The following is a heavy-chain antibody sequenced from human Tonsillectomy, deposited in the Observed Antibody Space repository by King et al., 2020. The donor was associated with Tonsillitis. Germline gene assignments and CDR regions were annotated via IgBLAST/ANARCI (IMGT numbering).Heavy chain of an antibody. CDR1: GITFSSYW. V-gene: IGHV3-7*03. D-gene: IGHD3-16*01. CDR2: IKQDGSEK. J-gene: IGHJ3*01. Sequence: VQLVESGGGLVQPGGSLRLSCAASGITFSSYWMSWVRQTPGKGLEWVANIKQDGSEKYYVDSVKGRFTISRDNAKNSLYLHMNSLRAEDMAVYYCATYSGPGGTFDFWGQGTMVTVSS. CDR3: ATYSGPGGTFDF.